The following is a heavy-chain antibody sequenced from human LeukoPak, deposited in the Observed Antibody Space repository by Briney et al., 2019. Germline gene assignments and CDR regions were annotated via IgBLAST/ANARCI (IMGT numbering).Heavy chain of an antibody. CDR2: IYPGDSDT. CDR1: GYSFAAFW. Sequence: GESLKISCQASGYSFAAFWIDWVRQVPGKGLEWMGIIYPGDSDTRYSPSFQGQVTISADKSINTAYLQWSSLKASDTAIYYCARHNYGLNSVGFDIWGQGTMASVSS. J-gene: IGHJ3*02. V-gene: IGHV5-51*01. CDR3: ARHNYGLNSVGFDI. D-gene: IGHD4-17*01.